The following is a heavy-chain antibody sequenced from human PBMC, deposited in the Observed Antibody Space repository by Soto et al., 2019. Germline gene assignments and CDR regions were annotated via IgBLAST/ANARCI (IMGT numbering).Heavy chain of an antibody. Sequence: SQTLSLTCVISGDSVSSNSAAWNWIRQSPSRGLEWLGRTYYRSKWYNDYAVSVKSRITINPDTSKNQFSLQLNSVTPEDTAVYYCARESSGSYSPYYYYGMDVWGQGTTVTVSS. CDR3: ARESSGSYSPYYYYGMDV. CDR2: TYYRSKWYN. V-gene: IGHV6-1*01. D-gene: IGHD1-26*01. CDR1: GDSVSSNSAA. J-gene: IGHJ6*02.